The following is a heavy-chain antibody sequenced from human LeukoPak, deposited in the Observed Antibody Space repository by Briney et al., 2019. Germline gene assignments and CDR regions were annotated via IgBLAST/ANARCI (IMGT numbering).Heavy chain of an antibody. CDR3: ARCCYSNTCYSPWFDP. D-gene: IGHD2/OR15-2a*01. V-gene: IGHV1-18*01. CDR2: ISAYNGNT. J-gene: IGHJ5*02. CDR1: GYIFINYD. Sequence: ASVKVSCKASGYIFINYDISWVRQAPGQGLEWMGWISAYNGNTNYAQKLRGRVTMTTDTSTSTAYMELRSLRSDDTAVYYCARCCYSNTCYSPWFDPWGQGTLVTVSS.